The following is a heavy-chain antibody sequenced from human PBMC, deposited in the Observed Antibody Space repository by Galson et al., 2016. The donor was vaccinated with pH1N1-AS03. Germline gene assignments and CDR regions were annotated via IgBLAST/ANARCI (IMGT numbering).Heavy chain of an antibody. Sequence: TLSLTCTASGGSIRSSNYYWGWIRQPPGKGLEWIGSMYYTGTNFYNPSLKSRVSISVDTSRSQFSLKLTSVTAADTAVYYCARFPDYGDDVGYWGQGTLVTVSS. J-gene: IGHJ4*02. CDR1: GGSIRSSNYY. D-gene: IGHD4-17*01. V-gene: IGHV4-39*01. CDR2: MYYTGTN. CDR3: ARFPDYGDDVGY.